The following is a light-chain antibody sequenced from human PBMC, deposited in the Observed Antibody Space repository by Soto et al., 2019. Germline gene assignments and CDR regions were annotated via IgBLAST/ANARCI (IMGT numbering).Light chain of an antibody. V-gene: IGLV1-40*01. CDR1: SSNIGAGYD. Sequence: QSVLTQPPSVSGAPGQRVTISCTGSSSNIGAGYDVHWYQQLPGTAPKLLIYGNSNRPSGVPDRFSGSKSGTSASLAITGLQAEDEADYYCQSYDSRLSAVVFGGGTKRTVL. J-gene: IGLJ2*01. CDR2: GNS. CDR3: QSYDSRLSAVV.